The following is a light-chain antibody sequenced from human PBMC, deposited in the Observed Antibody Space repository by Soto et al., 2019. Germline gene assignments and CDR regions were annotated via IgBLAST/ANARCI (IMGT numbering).Light chain of an antibody. CDR3: EQYSKWPIT. V-gene: IGKV1-39*02. CDR2: STS. Sequence: DFKRTQSPASLSGSVGDRVTVTCQARRPIGSHLNWYQQKPGKAPKLLIYSTSNLQSWVPAGFSGRGSGAEFTLTISSLQSEDFAVYYCEQYSKWPITFGQGTRLEIK. CDR1: RPIGSH. J-gene: IGKJ5*01.